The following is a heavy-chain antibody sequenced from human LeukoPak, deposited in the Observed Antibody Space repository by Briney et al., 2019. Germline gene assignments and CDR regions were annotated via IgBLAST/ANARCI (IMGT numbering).Heavy chain of an antibody. CDR1: EFPSISFA. D-gene: IGHD3-22*01. V-gene: IGHV3-30-3*01. J-gene: IGHJ4*02. CDR3: AREGDYYDSRGFDY. CDR2: ISYDGSNK. Sequence: PGRPLKFSLPAPEFPSISFAMHWFAQAPGKGLNGVAVISYDGSNKYYADSVKGRFTISRDNSKNTLYLQMNSLRAEDTAVYYCAREGDYYDSRGFDYWGQGTLVTVSS.